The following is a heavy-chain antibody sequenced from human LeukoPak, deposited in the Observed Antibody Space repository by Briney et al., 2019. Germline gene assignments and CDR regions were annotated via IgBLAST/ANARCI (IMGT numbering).Heavy chain of an antibody. V-gene: IGHV4-34*01. J-gene: IGHJ4*02. CDR2: INHSGST. CDR1: GGSFSGYY. CDR3: ARGNGYKYALDY. D-gene: IGHD5-18*01. Sequence: SETLSLTCAVYGGSFSGYYWSWIRQPPGKGLEWIGEINHSGSTNYNPSLKSRVTISLDTSKNQFSLNLSSVTAADTAVYYCARGNGYKYALDYWGQGTLVTVSS.